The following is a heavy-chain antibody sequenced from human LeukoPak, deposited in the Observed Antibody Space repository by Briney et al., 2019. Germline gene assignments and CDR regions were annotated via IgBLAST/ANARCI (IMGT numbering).Heavy chain of an antibody. Sequence: GGSLRLSCAASGITVSNNYMSWVRQAPGKGLEWVSLIYSGGSTYYADSVKGRFTISRDNSKNTLYLRMNSLRAEDTAVYYCAKDYIAAEYWGQGTLVTVSS. CDR2: IYSGGST. D-gene: IGHD6-13*01. CDR1: GITVSNNY. J-gene: IGHJ4*02. V-gene: IGHV3-53*01. CDR3: AKDYIAAEY.